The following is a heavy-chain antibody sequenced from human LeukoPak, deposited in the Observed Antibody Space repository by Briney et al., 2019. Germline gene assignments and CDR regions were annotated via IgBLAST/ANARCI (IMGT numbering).Heavy chain of an antibody. J-gene: IGHJ5*01. CDR3: ARLVGASWFDS. CDR1: GDSVSTNSAT. Sequence: SQTLSLTCAISGDSVSTNSATWTWLRQSPSRGLEWLGRTYYRSKWYNDYAVSMKSRITITPDTSKNQFSLQLTSVTPEDTAVYYCARLVGASWFDSWGQGTLVTVSS. D-gene: IGHD1-26*01. V-gene: IGHV6-1*01. CDR2: TYYRSKWYN.